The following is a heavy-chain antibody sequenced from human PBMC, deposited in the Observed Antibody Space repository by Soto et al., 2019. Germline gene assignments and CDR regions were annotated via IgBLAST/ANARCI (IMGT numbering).Heavy chain of an antibody. Sequence: QVQLVESGGGVVQPGRSLRLSCAASGFTFRSYDMHWVRQAPGKGLEWMGVISFDGIKKYYADSVKGRFTISRDSFKNKLYLQMNSLRAEDTAVYYCAKPIVAAGYYGMDVWGQGTTVTVSS. CDR1: GFTFRSYD. V-gene: IGHV3-30*18. CDR2: ISFDGIKK. D-gene: IGHD6-13*01. CDR3: AKPIVAAGYYGMDV. J-gene: IGHJ6*02.